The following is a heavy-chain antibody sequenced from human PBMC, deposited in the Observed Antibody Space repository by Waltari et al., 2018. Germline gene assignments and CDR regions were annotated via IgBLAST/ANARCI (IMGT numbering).Heavy chain of an antibody. CDR3: GRIAFGDEGGYFQH. D-gene: IGHD4-17*01. CDR1: GGSVRRNYK. CDR2: MQYRGST. V-gene: IGHV4-39*01. J-gene: IGHJ1*01. Sequence: QLQLQESGPGLVKPSERLSLTGTFHGGSVRRNYKWGWIRPPPGKGLEWIGNMQYRGSTFYHPSLKSRVTISLDTSKNQFSLRLSSVGAADTAVYFCGRIAFGDEGGYFQHWGQGTLVTVSS.